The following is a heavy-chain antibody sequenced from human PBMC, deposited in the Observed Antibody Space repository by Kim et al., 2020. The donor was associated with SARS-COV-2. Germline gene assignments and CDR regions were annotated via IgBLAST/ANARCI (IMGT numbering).Heavy chain of an antibody. CDR2: INPSGGST. CDR3: ASPYCSSTSCNDAHYYYYYGMDV. D-gene: IGHD2-2*01. CDR1: GYTFTSYY. J-gene: IGHJ6*02. Sequence: ASVKVSCKASGYTFTSYYMHWVRQAPGQGLEWMGIINPSGGSTSYAQKFQGRVTMTRDTSTSTVYMELSSLRSEYTVVYYCASPYCSSTSCNDAHYYYYYGMDVWGQGATVTVSS. V-gene: IGHV1-46*01.